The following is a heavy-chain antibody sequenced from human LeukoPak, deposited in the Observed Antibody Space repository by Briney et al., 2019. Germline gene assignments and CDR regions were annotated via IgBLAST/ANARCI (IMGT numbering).Heavy chain of an antibody. Sequence: PGGSLRLSCVASGFSFRTYEMNWVRQAPGKGLEWISYISVGGSDEDYADSVKGRFSISRDNAKNSLFLQMNSLRVKDTAVYYCARDVGFNNGWPAWGQGTLVTVSS. CDR2: ISVGGSDE. D-gene: IGHD6-19*01. V-gene: IGHV3-48*03. CDR1: GFSFRTYE. CDR3: ARDVGFNNGWPA. J-gene: IGHJ5*02.